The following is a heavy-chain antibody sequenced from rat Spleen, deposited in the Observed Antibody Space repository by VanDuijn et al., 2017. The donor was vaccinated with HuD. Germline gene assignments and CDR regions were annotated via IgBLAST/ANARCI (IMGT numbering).Heavy chain of an antibody. D-gene: IGHD1-2*01. V-gene: IGHV2-32*01. CDR3: ARHRRSSYIHEYFDY. Sequence: QVQLKESGPGLVQPSQTLSLTCTVSGFSLTNYHVHWVRQPPGKGLEWMGVMWSDGDTSYNSGFKSRLSITRDTSKNQVFLKMSSLQIDNTGTYYCARHRRSSYIHEYFDYWGQGVMVTVSS. CDR2: MWSDGDT. J-gene: IGHJ2*01. CDR1: GFSLTNYH.